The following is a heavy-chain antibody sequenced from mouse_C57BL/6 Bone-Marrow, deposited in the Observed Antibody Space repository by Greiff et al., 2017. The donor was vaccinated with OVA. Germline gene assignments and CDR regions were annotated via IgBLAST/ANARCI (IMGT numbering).Heavy chain of an antibody. CDR2: IHPNSGST. Sequence: QVQLQQPGAELVKPGASVKLSCKASGYTFTSYWMHWLKQRPGQGLEWIGMIHPNSGSTNYNEKFKSKATLTVDKSSSTAYMQLSSLTSEDSAVYYCARRRYGSSYGYWGQGTTLTVSS. J-gene: IGHJ2*01. V-gene: IGHV1-64*01. CDR3: ARRRYGSSYGY. CDR1: GYTFTSYW. D-gene: IGHD1-1*01.